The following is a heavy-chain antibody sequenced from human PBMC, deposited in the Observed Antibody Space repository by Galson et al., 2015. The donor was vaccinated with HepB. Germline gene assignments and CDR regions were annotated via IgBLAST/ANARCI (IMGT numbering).Heavy chain of an antibody. CDR3: ARLVAVAASGDNPFDP. CDR1: GGIFGNCV. Sequence: SVKVSCKASGGIFGNCVISWVRQAPGQGLEWMGGIIPVYGSANYAQKFQGRVTFTADASTSTAYMEIVSLKSEDTATYYCARLVAVAASGDNPFDPWGQGTLVTVSS. V-gene: IGHV1-69*13. J-gene: IGHJ5*02. CDR2: IIPVYGSA. D-gene: IGHD2-21*02.